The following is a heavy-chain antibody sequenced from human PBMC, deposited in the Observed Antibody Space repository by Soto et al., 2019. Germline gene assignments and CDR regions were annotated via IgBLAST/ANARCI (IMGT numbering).Heavy chain of an antibody. CDR1: GFTFSSYA. Sequence: HPGGSLRLSCAASGFTFSSYAMHWVRQAPGKGLEWVAVISYDGSNKYYADSVKGRFTISRDNSKNTLYLQMNSLRAEDTAVYYCARDEDPYYYGMDVWGQGATVTVSS. CDR2: ISYDGSNK. CDR3: ARDEDPYYYGMDV. V-gene: IGHV3-30-3*01. J-gene: IGHJ6*02.